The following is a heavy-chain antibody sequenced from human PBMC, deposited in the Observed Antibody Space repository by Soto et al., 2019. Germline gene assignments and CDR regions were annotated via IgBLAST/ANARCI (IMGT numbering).Heavy chain of an antibody. CDR1: GFTFSTFA. D-gene: IGHD4-17*01. J-gene: IGHJ6*02. V-gene: IGHV3-23*01. CDR2: ISGSGGST. Sequence: EVQLLESGGGLVQPGGSLRLSCAASGFTFSTFAMNWVRQAPGKGLEWVSGISGSGGSTYYAESVKGRFTISRDNSENTLYLQMNSLRAEDTAAYYCAKGLVDYSYSYYYAMDVWGQGTTVTVSS. CDR3: AKGLVDYSYSYYYAMDV.